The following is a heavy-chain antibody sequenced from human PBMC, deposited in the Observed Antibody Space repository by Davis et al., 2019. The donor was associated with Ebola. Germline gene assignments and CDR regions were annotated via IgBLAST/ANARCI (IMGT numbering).Heavy chain of an antibody. Sequence: GGSLRLSCAASGFTFSSYSMNWVRQAPGKGLEWVSSISSSSSYIYYADSVKGRFTISRDNAKNSLYLQMSSLRAEDTAVYYCARAPHQYYYDSSGYYTANWFDPWGQGTLVTVSS. CDR2: ISSSSSYI. D-gene: IGHD3-22*01. CDR1: GFTFSSYS. J-gene: IGHJ5*02. V-gene: IGHV3-21*01. CDR3: ARAPHQYYYDSSGYYTANWFDP.